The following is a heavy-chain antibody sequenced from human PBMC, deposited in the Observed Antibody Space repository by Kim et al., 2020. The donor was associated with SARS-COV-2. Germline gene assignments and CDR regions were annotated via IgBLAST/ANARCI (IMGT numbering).Heavy chain of an antibody. CDR1: GFTFSSYG. Sequence: GGSLRLSCVGSGFTFSSYGMTWVRQTPGKGLEWVSAISSNGGHTYYADSVKGRFTISRDNSENTLYLQMNSLRAEDTAVYHCAKGHLRETTYGYYYGMDVWGQGTTVTVSS. D-gene: IGHD4-4*01. J-gene: IGHJ6*02. CDR2: ISSNGGHT. CDR3: AKGHLRETTYGYYYGMDV. V-gene: IGHV3-23*01.